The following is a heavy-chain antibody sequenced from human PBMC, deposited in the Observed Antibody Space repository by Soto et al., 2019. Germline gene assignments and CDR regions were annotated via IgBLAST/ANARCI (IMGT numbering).Heavy chain of an antibody. V-gene: IGHV4-39*02. CDR1: GGSISSNTYY. CDR3: AREGGSRDNWNDRATYFDY. Sequence: PSETLSLTCTVSGGSISSNTYYWGWIRQPPGKGLEWIGTIYYSGSTYYSPSLKSRVTISVDTSKNQFSLKLTSVTAADTAVYYCAREGGSRDNWNDRATYFDYWGQGTLVTSPQ. CDR2: IYYSGST. J-gene: IGHJ4*02. D-gene: IGHD1-1*01.